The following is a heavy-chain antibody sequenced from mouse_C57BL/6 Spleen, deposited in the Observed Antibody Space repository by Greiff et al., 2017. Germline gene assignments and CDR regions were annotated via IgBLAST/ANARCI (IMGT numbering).Heavy chain of an antibody. CDR1: GYAFSSSW. CDR2: LYPGDGDT. J-gene: IGHJ2*01. D-gene: IGHD2-5*01. V-gene: IGHV1-82*01. Sequence: QVQLQQSGPELVKPGASVKISCKASGYAFSSSWLNWVKQRPGKGLEWIGRLYPGDGDTNYNGKFKGRATLTADKSSSTAYMQLSSLTAEDSAVYFCASPYYSNYDFDYWGQGTTLTVSS. CDR3: ASPYYSNYDFDY.